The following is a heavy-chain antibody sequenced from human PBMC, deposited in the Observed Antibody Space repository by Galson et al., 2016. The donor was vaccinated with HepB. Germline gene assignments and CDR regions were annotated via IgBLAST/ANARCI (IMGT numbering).Heavy chain of an antibody. CDR2: ISSSGSTI. D-gene: IGHD3-22*01. CDR3: ARDLSSGYYDSSGYYYYYYGMDV. Sequence: SLRLSCAASGFTFSDYYMSWIRQAPGKGLEWVSYISSSGSTIYYADSVKGRFTITRENAKNSRYRQMNSLRAEDTAVYYCARDLSSGYYDSSGYYYYYYGMDVWGQGTTVTVSS. V-gene: IGHV3-11*01. J-gene: IGHJ6*02. CDR1: GFTFSDYY.